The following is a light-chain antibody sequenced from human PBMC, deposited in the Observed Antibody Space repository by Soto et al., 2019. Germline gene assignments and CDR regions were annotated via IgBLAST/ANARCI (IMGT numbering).Light chain of an antibody. V-gene: IGKV3-20*01. Sequence: DIVLTQSPGSMSLSPGERATVSCRSSQSIRNNNLNWYQQKAGQAPRLLIYGASIRATGIPARFSGSGSGTDFTLTISRLEPEDFALYFCQQYGSSAPITFGQGTRLEIK. CDR2: GAS. CDR1: QSIRNNN. J-gene: IGKJ5*01. CDR3: QQYGSSAPIT.